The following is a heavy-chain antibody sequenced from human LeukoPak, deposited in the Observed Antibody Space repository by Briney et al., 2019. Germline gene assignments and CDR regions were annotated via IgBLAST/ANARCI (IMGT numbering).Heavy chain of an antibody. D-gene: IGHD6-13*01. J-gene: IGHJ6*02. V-gene: IGHV3-30*18. CDR2: SYDGSNK. Sequence: SYDGSNKYYADSVKXXXTXXRDNXXNTLYLQMNSLRAEDXXVYYCAKGRQQLVHHYYGMDVWGQGTTVTVSS. CDR3: AKGRQQLVHHYYGMDV.